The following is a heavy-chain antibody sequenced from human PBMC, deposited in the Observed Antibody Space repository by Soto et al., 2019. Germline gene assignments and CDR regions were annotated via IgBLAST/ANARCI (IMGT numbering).Heavy chain of an antibody. V-gene: IGHV1-18*01. CDR1: GYTFTSYG. CDR2: ISTDKGKT. J-gene: IGHJ4*02. CDR3: APRSPAFDY. Sequence: QVQLVQSGPEVKQPGASVKVSCKTSGYTFTSYGISWVRQAPGQGLEWMGWISTDKGKTNYAQKFQGRATMTTHTSTSTAYMELRSLRSDDTAVYYCAPRSPAFDYWGQVTLVTVSS.